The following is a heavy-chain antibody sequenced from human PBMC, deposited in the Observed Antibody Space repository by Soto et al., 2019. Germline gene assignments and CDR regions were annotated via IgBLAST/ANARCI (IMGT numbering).Heavy chain of an antibody. CDR3: AGGLTYYYDSSGYKFDY. CDR2: IIPIFGTA. CDR1: GGTFSSYA. Sequence: SVKVSCKASGGTFSSYAISWVRQAPGQGLEWMGGIIPIFGTANYAQKFQGRVTITADESTSAAYMELSSLRSEDTAVYYCAGGLTYYYDSSGYKFDYWGQGTLVTVSS. J-gene: IGHJ4*02. V-gene: IGHV1-69*13. D-gene: IGHD3-22*01.